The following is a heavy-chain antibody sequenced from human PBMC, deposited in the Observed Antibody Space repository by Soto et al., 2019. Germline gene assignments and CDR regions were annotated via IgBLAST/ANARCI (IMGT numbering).Heavy chain of an antibody. J-gene: IGHJ4*02. D-gene: IGHD2-21*02. CDR3: VIGLSVVVTAILL. V-gene: IGHV3-23*01. CDR2: ISSSGDST. CDR1: GFTFSNYA. Sequence: GGSLRLSCAASGFTFSNYAMSWVRQAPGKGLEWVSAISSSGDSTYYADSVKGRFTISRDNSKNTLYLQMNSLRAEDTAVYYFVIGLSVVVTAILLWGQGPLVTVSS.